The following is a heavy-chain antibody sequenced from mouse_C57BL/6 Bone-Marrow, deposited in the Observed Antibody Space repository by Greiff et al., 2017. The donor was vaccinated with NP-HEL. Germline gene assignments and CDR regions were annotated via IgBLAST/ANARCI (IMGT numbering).Heavy chain of an antibody. D-gene: IGHD1-1*02. CDR1: GFTFTDYY. J-gene: IGHJ2*01. Sequence: DVMLVESGGGLVQPGGSLSLSCAASGFTFTDYYMSWVRQPPGQALEWLGFIRNKANGYTTEYSASVKGRFTISRDNSQSSLYLQMNALRAEDSATYYCARYIGGRGFDDWGQGTTLTVSS. V-gene: IGHV7-3*01. CDR2: IRNKANGYTT. CDR3: ARYIGGRGFDD.